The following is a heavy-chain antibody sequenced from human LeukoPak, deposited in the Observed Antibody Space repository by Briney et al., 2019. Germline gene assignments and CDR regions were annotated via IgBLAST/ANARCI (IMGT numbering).Heavy chain of an antibody. Sequence: SGTLSLTCGVSGGSVINTNWWTWVRPPPGKGLEWIGEVHLDGRTNYNPSLESRFTMSVDVSENQVSLKLTSVTAADTAVYYCAREGGFYRPLDYSGQGTLVTVSS. V-gene: IGHV4-4*02. D-gene: IGHD3-3*01. CDR1: GGSVINTNW. CDR3: AREGGFYRPLDY. J-gene: IGHJ4*02. CDR2: VHLDGRT.